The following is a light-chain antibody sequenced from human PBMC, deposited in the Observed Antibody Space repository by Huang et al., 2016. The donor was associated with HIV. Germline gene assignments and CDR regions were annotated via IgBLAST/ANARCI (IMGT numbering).Light chain of an antibody. CDR2: DAS. CDR1: QSVSSY. J-gene: IGKJ1*01. V-gene: IGKV3-11*01. Sequence: EIVLTQSPATLSLSPGERATLSCRASQSVSSYLAWDQQKPGQAPRLLIYDASNRATGIPGRFSGSGSGTDFTLTISSLEPEDFAVYYCQQRSTWPPAFGQGTKVEIK. CDR3: QQRSTWPPA.